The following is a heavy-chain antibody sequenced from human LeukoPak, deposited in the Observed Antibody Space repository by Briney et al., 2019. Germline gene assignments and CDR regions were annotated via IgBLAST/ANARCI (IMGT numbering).Heavy chain of an antibody. Sequence: PSGTLSPTCAVSGGSISSSNWWSWVRQPPGKGLEWIGEIYHSGSTNYNPSLKSRVTISVDKSKNQFSLKLSSVTAEDTAVYYCASAKSTYYGSSEGKNYWGQGTLVTVSS. CDR2: IYHSGST. CDR1: GGSISSSNW. D-gene: IGHD3-10*01. V-gene: IGHV4-4*02. CDR3: ASAKSTYYGSSEGKNY. J-gene: IGHJ4*02.